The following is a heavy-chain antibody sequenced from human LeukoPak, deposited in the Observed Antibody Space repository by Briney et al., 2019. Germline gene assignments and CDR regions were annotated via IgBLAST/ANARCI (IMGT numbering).Heavy chain of an antibody. V-gene: IGHV4-39*01. CDR3: AGLGYCNGGSCYSFYY. CDR2: IYYSGST. J-gene: IGHJ4*02. Sequence: SETLSLTCTVSGGSISSSSYYWGWIRQPPGKGLEWIGSIYYSGSTYYNPSLKSRVTISVDTSKNQFSLKLSSVTAADTAVYYCAGLGYCNGGSCYSFYYWGQGTLVTVSS. CDR1: GGSISSSSYY. D-gene: IGHD2-15*01.